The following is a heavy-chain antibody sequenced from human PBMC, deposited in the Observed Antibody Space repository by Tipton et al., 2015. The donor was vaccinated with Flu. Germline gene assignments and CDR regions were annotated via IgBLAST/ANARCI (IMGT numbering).Heavy chain of an antibody. D-gene: IGHD2-21*02. J-gene: IGHJ3*02. CDR3: ARDPIGGVTDKDAFDI. CDR2: IYYSGST. V-gene: IGHV4-39*07. CDR1: GGSISSSSYY. Sequence: TLSLTCTVSGGSISSSSYYWGWIRQPPGRGLEWIGSIYYSGSTYYNPSLKSRVTISVETSKNQFSLKLSSMTAADTAVYYCARDPIGGVTDKDAFDIWGQGTMVTVSS.